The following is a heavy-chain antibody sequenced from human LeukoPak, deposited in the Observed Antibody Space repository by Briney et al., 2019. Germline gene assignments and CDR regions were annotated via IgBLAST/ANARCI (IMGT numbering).Heavy chain of an antibody. CDR2: ISSSSSYI. Sequence: GGSLRLSCAASGFTFSSYEMNWVRQAPGKGLEWVSSISSSSSYIYYADSVKGRFTISRDNSKNTLYLQMNSLRAEDTAVYYCAKEVAVAGTGIIDYWGQGTLVTVSS. CDR1: GFTFSSYE. J-gene: IGHJ4*02. CDR3: AKEVAVAGTGIIDY. V-gene: IGHV3-21*04. D-gene: IGHD6-19*01.